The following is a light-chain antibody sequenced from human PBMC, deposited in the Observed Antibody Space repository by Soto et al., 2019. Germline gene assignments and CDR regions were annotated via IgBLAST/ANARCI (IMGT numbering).Light chain of an antibody. Sequence: EIVLTQSPATLSLSPGERATLSCRASQSVNNYLAWYQQKPGQAPRLLIYDVSNRATGIPARFSGSGSGTDFTLPITSLEREDFAVYYCQQRINWPLTFGGGTKVEIK. V-gene: IGKV3-11*01. CDR1: QSVNNY. CDR2: DVS. J-gene: IGKJ4*01. CDR3: QQRINWPLT.